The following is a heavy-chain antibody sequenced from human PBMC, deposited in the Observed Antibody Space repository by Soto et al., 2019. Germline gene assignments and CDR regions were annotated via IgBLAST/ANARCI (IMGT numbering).Heavy chain of an antibody. D-gene: IGHD3-10*01. CDR2: IYYSGST. V-gene: IGHV4-31*02. CDR1: GGSMTTGGDY. J-gene: IGHJ6*02. Sequence: SETLCVTWSVAGGSMTTGGDYWSWIRQHPGKGLEWIGYIYYSGSTNYNPSLKSRVTISVDTSKNQFSLKLSSVTAADTAVYYCARYRPMVRGVIPPNYYYSGMDVWGQGTTVTVSS. CDR3: ARYRPMVRGVIPPNYYYSGMDV.